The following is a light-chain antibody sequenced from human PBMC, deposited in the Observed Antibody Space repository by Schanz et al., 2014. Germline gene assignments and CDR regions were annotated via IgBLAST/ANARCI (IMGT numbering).Light chain of an antibody. Sequence: TQSPATLSMSPGDRATLSCRASQSISTWLAWYQQKPGKAPKVLIYDASNLESGVPSRFSGSGSGTDFTLTISSLQPEDFATYYCQQSYSTPNTFGQGTKLEI. CDR1: QSISTW. J-gene: IGKJ2*01. CDR2: DAS. CDR3: QQSYSTPNT. V-gene: IGKV1-39*01.